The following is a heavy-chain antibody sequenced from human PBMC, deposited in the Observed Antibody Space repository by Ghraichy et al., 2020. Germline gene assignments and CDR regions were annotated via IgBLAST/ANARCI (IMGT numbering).Heavy chain of an antibody. Sequence: GGSLRLSCAASGFTFSSYAMSWVRQAPGKGLEWVSGISGSGGSTYYADSVKGRFTISRDNSKNTLYVQMNSLRAEDTAVYYCAKAQQLYLYSSLSCDYWGQGTLVTVSS. J-gene: IGHJ4*02. D-gene: IGHD6-19*01. V-gene: IGHV3-23*01. CDR3: AKAQQLYLYSSLSCDY. CDR2: ISGSGGST. CDR1: GFTFSSYA.